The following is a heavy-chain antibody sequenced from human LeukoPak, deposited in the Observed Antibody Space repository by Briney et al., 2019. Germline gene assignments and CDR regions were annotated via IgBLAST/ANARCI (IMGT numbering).Heavy chain of an antibody. D-gene: IGHD3-10*01. J-gene: IGHJ4*02. Sequence: GSLRLFCAASGLIFSSYWMSWVRQAPGKGLEWVASIKEDGSEKYYVDAVKGRFTISRDNAKKSVYLQMNSLRAEDTAVYYCAREGGVRGVVTFDYWGRGTLVTVSS. V-gene: IGHV3-7*04. CDR1: GLIFSSYW. CDR3: AREGGVRGVVTFDY. CDR2: IKEDGSEK.